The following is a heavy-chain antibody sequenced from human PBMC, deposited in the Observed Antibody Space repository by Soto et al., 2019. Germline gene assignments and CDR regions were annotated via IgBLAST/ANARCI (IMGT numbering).Heavy chain of an antibody. J-gene: IGHJ4*02. Sequence: GGSLRLSCEVSGFTFSDHYMDWVRQAPGKGLEWVGRSRNKANSFSTAYAPSVKGRFTISRDDSKSSLYLQMNSLKTDDTTVYYCTRIAYNYGPGDYWGQGTLVTVSS. V-gene: IGHV3-72*01. CDR3: TRIAYNYGPGDY. D-gene: IGHD2-21*01. CDR2: SRNKANSFST. CDR1: GFTFSDHY.